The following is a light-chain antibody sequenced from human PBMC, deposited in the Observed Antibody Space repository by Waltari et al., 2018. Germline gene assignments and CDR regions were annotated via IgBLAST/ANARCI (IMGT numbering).Light chain of an antibody. J-gene: IGKJ5*01. V-gene: IGKV3-11*01. CDR3: QQRTNWLIT. CDR2: DAS. Sequence: EIILTQSPVTLSLSPGERATLSCRASRSVGYYLAWDQQKPGQAPRLLIYDASNRATGHPARFSGSGSGTGFTLTISSLEPEDFAVYYCQQRTNWLITFGQGTRLEIK. CDR1: RSVGYY.